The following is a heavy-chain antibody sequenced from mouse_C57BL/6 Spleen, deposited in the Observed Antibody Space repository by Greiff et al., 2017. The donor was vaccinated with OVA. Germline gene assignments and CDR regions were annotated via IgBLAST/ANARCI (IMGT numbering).Heavy chain of an antibody. CDR3: ARWGVVAFDY. CDR2: IYPGDGDT. CDR1: GYAFSSSW. V-gene: IGHV1-82*01. J-gene: IGHJ2*01. D-gene: IGHD1-1*01. Sequence: QVQLQQSGPELVKPGASVKISCKASGYAFSSSWMNWVKQRPGKGLEWIGRIYPGDGDTNYNGKFKGKATLTADKSSSTAYMQLSSLTSEDSAVYFCARWGVVAFDYWGQGTTLTVSS.